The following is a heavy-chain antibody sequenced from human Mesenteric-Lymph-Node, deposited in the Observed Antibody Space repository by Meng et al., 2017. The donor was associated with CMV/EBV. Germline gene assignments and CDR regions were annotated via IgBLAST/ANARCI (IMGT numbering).Heavy chain of an antibody. D-gene: IGHD2-21*01. CDR1: GGSISSYY. V-gene: IGHV4-59*01. J-gene: IGHJ6*02. CDR2: IYYSGGT. Sequence: SETLSLTCTVSGGSISSYYWSWIRQPPGKGLEWIGYIYYSGGTNYNPSLKSRVTISVDTSKNQFSLKLSSVTAADTAVYYCARDLWTGMDVWGQGTTVTVSS. CDR3: ARDLWTGMDV.